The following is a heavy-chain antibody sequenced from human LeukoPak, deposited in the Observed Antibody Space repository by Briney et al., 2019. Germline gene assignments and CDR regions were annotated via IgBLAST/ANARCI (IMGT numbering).Heavy chain of an antibody. D-gene: IGHD3-16*01. CDR1: GVTFSSHS. V-gene: IGHV3-30-3*01. CDR2: ISYEGSNK. CDR3: ARESAVWGSFDY. J-gene: IGHJ4*02. Sequence: SLRPSCAPSGVTFSSHSTHSVRQAPGKGRGWVAVISYEGSNKYYADSVKGRFTISRDNSKNTLYLQMNSLRAEDTAVYYCARESAVWGSFDYWGQGTLVTVSS.